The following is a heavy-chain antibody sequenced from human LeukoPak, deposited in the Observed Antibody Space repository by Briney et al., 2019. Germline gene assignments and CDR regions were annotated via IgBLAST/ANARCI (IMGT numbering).Heavy chain of an antibody. CDR2: IYYSGNT. Sequence: SETLSLTCTVSGGSISNNNYYWGWIHQPPGKGLGWIGSIYYSGNTYYNPSLKSRVTISVDTSKNQFSLKLSSVTAADTAVYYCASTRADAFDIWGQGTMVTVSS. CDR3: ASTRADAFDI. V-gene: IGHV4-39*07. J-gene: IGHJ3*02. CDR1: GGSISNNNYY. D-gene: IGHD2-2*01.